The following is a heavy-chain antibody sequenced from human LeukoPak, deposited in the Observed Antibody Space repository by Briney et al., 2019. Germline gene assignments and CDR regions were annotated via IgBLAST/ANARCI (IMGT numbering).Heavy chain of an antibody. CDR2: INHSGST. J-gene: IGHJ5*02. CDR3: ARNFQQWLVRGAFDP. V-gene: IGHV4-39*07. CDR1: GGSISSSSYY. Sequence: SETLSLTCTVSGGSISSSSYYWSWIRQPPGKGLEWIGEINHSGSTNYNPSLKSRVTISVDTSKNQFSLKLSSVTAADTAVYYCARNFQQWLVRGAFDPWGQGTLVTVSS. D-gene: IGHD6-19*01.